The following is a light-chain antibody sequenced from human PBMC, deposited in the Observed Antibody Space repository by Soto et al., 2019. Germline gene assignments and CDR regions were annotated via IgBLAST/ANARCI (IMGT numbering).Light chain of an antibody. J-gene: IGLJ1*01. CDR2: LNSDGSP. CDR1: SGHSSYA. CDR3: QTWGTGIHYV. V-gene: IGLV4-69*01. Sequence: QPVLTQSPSASASLGASVKLTCTLSSGHSSYAIAWHQQQPEKGPRYLMKLNSDGSPSKGDGIPDRFSGSSSGAERYLTIGSLQSEDEADYYCQTWGTGIHYVFGTGTQLTVL.